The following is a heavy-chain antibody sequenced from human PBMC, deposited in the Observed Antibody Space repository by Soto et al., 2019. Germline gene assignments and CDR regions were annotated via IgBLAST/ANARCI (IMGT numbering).Heavy chain of an antibody. V-gene: IGHV1-69*04. D-gene: IGHD2-2*01. CDR2: IIPILGIA. Sequence: SVKVSCKASGGTFSSYAISWVRQAPGQGLEWMGRIIPILGIANYAQKFQGRVTITADKSTSTAYMELSSLRSEDTAVYYCARDSFQGYCSSTSCPPGYYMDVWGKGTTVTVSS. J-gene: IGHJ6*03. CDR1: GGTFSSYA. CDR3: ARDSFQGYCSSTSCPPGYYMDV.